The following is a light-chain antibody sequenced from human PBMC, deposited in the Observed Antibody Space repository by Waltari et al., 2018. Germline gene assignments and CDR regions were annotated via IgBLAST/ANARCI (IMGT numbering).Light chain of an antibody. V-gene: IGKV4-1*01. J-gene: IGKJ4*01. CDR1: QSVLYSSNNNKNY. Sequence: DIVMTQSPNSLSVSLGERATINCKSSQSVLYSSNNNKNYLAWYQQKSGQPPKLLIYWASTRESGVPDRFSGSGSVTDVTLTISSLQAEDMAVYYCQQYYSTPLTFGGGTKVEIK. CDR2: WAS. CDR3: QQYYSTPLT.